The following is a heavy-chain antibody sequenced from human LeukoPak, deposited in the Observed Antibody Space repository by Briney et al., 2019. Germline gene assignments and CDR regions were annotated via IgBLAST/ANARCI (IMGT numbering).Heavy chain of an antibody. CDR1: GFTFSSYE. V-gene: IGHV3-48*03. J-gene: IGHJ4*02. Sequence: PGGSLRLSCAASGFTFSSYEMNWVRQAPGKGLEWVSYISSSGSTIYYADSVEGRFTISRDNAKNSLYLQMNSLRAEDTAVYYCARDWDGHSGSYYDFDYWGQGTQVTVSS. D-gene: IGHD1-26*01. CDR3: ARDWDGHSGSYYDFDY. CDR2: ISSSGSTI.